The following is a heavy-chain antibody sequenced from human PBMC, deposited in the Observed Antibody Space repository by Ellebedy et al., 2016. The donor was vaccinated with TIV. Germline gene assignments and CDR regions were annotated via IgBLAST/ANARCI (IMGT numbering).Heavy chain of an antibody. CDR2: INPSGGST. CDR1: GYTFTSYY. CDR3: ARDFYDSSGIPIPVWSYYYYYYGMDV. D-gene: IGHD3-22*01. Sequence: ASVKVSXXASGYTFTSYYMHWVRQAPGQGLEWMGIINPSGGSTSYAQKFQGRVTMTRDTSTSTVYMELGNLRSEDTAVYYCARDFYDSSGIPIPVWSYYYYYYGMDVWGQGTTVTVSS. J-gene: IGHJ6*02. V-gene: IGHV1-46*01.